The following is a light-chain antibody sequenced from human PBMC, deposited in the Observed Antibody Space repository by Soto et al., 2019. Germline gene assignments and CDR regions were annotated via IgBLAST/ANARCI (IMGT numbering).Light chain of an antibody. J-gene: IGKJ5*01. V-gene: IGKV1-33*01. CDR2: DAS. CDR3: QQYDNLPIT. CDR1: QDISNY. Sequence: DFQMTKSPSSLSASVGDRVTITCQASQDISNYLNWYQQKPGKAPKLLIYDASNLETGVPSRFSGSGSGTDFTFTISSLQPEDIATYYCQQYDNLPITFGQGTRLEIK.